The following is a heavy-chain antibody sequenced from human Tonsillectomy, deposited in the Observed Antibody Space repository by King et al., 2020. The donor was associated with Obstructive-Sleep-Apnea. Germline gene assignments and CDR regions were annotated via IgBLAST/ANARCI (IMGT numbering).Heavy chain of an antibody. CDR3: ASDPGYQGSGSIGLFDY. D-gene: IGHD3-10*01. Sequence: VQLVESGAEVKKPGASVKVSCKASGYTFSNYYIHWVRQAPGQGLEWMGIINPSGGSTAYAQRFQGRVTMTRDTSTRTVYRELSSLRSEDTAVYYCASDPGYQGSGSIGLFDYWGQGTLVTVSS. CDR2: INPSGGST. V-gene: IGHV1-46*01. CDR1: GYTFSNYY. J-gene: IGHJ4*02.